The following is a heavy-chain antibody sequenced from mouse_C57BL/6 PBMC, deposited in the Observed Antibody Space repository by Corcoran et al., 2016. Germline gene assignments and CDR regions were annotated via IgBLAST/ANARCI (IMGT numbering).Heavy chain of an antibody. V-gene: IGHV1-18*01. CDR1: GYTFTDYN. D-gene: IGHD1-1*01. CDR2: INPNNGGT. Sequence: EVQLQQSGPVLVKPGASVKMSCKASGYTFTDYNMDWVKPSHGKSLEWIGDINPNNGGTIYNQKFKGKATLTVDKSSSTAYMELRSLTSEDTAVYYCARSGPLHYYGSSYAMDYWGQGTSVTVSS. J-gene: IGHJ4*01. CDR3: ARSGPLHYYGSSYAMDY.